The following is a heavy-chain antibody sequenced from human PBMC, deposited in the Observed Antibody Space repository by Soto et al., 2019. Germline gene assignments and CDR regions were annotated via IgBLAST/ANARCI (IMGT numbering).Heavy chain of an antibody. CDR1: GFTFSSYA. CDR2: ISYDGSNK. D-gene: IGHD3-22*01. J-gene: IGHJ4*02. CDR3: ARDGYGIVVDTVFDY. V-gene: IGHV3-30-3*01. Sequence: GGSLRLSCAASGFTFSSYAMHWVRQAPGKGLEWVAVISYDGSNKYYADSVKGRFTISRDNSKNTLYLQMNSLRAEDTAVYYCARDGYGIVVDTVFDYWGQGTLVTVSS.